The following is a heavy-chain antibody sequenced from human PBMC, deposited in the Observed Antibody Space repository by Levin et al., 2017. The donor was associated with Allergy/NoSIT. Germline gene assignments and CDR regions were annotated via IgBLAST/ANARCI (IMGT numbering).Heavy chain of an antibody. D-gene: IGHD3-9*01. CDR1: GGSISSGDYY. V-gene: IGHV4-30-4*01. CDR3: AREHYDTLTAYNAWFDP. J-gene: IGHJ5*02. CDR2: IYHSGYT. Sequence: SETLSLTCTVSGGSISSGDYYWSWVRQPPGKGLEWIGFIYHSGYTYYNPSLKSRVTISLNTSKNQFSLNLSSLTAADTAVYYCAREHYDTLTAYNAWFDPWGQGTLVTVSS.